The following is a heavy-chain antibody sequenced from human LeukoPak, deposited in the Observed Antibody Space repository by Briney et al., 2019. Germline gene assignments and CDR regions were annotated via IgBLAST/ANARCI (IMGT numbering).Heavy chain of an antibody. CDR1: GFTLSSYA. V-gene: IGHV3-23*01. Sequence: GGFLRLSCAASGFTLSSYAMSWVRQAPGKGLEWVSAISGSGGSTYYADSVKGRFTISRDSSKNTLYLQMNSLRAEDTAVYYCAKGEYYYDSSGSNYWGQGTLVTVSS. CDR3: AKGEYYYDSSGSNY. CDR2: ISGSGGST. J-gene: IGHJ4*02. D-gene: IGHD3-22*01.